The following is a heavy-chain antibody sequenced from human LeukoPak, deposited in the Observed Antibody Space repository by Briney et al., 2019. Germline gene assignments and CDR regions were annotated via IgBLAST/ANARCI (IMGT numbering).Heavy chain of an antibody. J-gene: IGHJ3*02. Sequence: GGSLRLSCGASGFTFDDYAMHWVRQAPGKGLEWVSLISGDGGTTYYADSVKGRFTISRDNSKNSLYLQMNSLRTQDTALYYCAKIRYSSGWYHDAFDIWGQGTMVTVSS. V-gene: IGHV3-43*02. CDR2: ISGDGGTT. CDR1: GFTFDDYA. CDR3: AKIRYSSGWYHDAFDI. D-gene: IGHD6-19*01.